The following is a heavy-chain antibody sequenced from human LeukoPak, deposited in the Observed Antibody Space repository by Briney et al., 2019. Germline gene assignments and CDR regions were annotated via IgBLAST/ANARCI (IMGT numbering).Heavy chain of an antibody. Sequence: GESLKISCKGSGYSFTSYWIGWVRQMPGKGLEWMGIIYPGDSDTRYSPSFQGQVTISADKSISTAYLQWSSLKASDTAMYYCARPVETATISDAFDIWGQGTMVTVSS. J-gene: IGHJ3*02. CDR3: ARPVETATISDAFDI. CDR2: IYPGDSDT. CDR1: GYSFTSYW. V-gene: IGHV5-51*01. D-gene: IGHD5-24*01.